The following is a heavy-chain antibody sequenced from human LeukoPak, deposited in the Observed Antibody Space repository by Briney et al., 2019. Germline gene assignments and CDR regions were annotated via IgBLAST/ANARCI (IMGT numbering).Heavy chain of an antibody. V-gene: IGHV4-59*01. CDR1: GGSISSYY. Sequence: SETLSLTCIVSGGSISSYYWSWIRQPPGKGLEWIGYIYYSGSTNYNPSLKSRVTISVDTSKNQFSLKLSSVTAADTAVYYCARGQGLGGNSPFDYWGQGTLVTVSS. CDR2: IYYSGST. D-gene: IGHD4-23*01. CDR3: ARGQGLGGNSPFDY. J-gene: IGHJ4*02.